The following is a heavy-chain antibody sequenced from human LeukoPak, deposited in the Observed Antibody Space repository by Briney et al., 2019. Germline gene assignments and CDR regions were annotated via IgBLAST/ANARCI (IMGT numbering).Heavy chain of an antibody. D-gene: IGHD6-13*01. CDR1: GITLSNYG. CDR3: ARGTYSSKFWFDP. Sequence: PGGSLRLSCAVSGITLSNYGMSWVRQAPGKGLEWVAGISDSGGRTNYADSVKGRFTISRDNPKNTLYLQMNSLRAEDTAVYYCARGTYSSKFWFDPWGQGTLVTVSS. CDR2: ISDSGGRT. V-gene: IGHV3-23*01. J-gene: IGHJ5*02.